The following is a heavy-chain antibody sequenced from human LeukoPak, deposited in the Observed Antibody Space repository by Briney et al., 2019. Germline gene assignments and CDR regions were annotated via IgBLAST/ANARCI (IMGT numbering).Heavy chain of an antibody. CDR3: ARGGTLVQGVTTVSGMDV. Sequence: ASVKLSCKTSGATFTSYDINWVRQATGQGLEWMGWMNPNSGNTNYGQKFQGRVTLTRATDISTAYMELSSLNSEDTAVYSSARGGTLVQGVTTVSGMDVWGQGTTVTVSS. CDR2: MNPNSGNT. CDR1: GATFTSYD. V-gene: IGHV1-8*01. D-gene: IGHD3-10*01. J-gene: IGHJ6*02.